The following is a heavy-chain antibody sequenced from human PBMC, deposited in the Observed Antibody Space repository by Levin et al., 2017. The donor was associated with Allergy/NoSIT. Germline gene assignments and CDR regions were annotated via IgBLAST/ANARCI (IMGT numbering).Heavy chain of an antibody. D-gene: IGHD2-8*01. Sequence: SETLSLTCTVSGGSISTSSYYWGWIRQPPGKGLEWIGNIYYSGSTYYSPPLRSRVAISVDTSKNQFSLKLSSVTAADTAVYFCARDEMVHEIQYYYGMDVWGQGTTDNVSS. CDR3: ARDEMVHEIQYYYGMDV. V-gene: IGHV4-39*07. CDR2: IYYSGST. CDR1: GGSISTSSYY. J-gene: IGHJ6*02.